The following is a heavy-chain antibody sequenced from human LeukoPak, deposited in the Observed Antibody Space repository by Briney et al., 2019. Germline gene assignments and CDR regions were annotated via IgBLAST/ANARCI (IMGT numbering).Heavy chain of an antibody. V-gene: IGHV4-4*07. D-gene: IGHD5-12*01. CDR2: IYTSGSTSGST. Sequence: PSETLSLTCTVSGGSISSYYWSWIRQPAGKGLEWIGRIYTSGSTSGSTIYNPSLKSRVTMSVDTSKNQFSLKVSSMTAADTAVYYCAAGGYSGYDPDYWGQGTLVTVSS. CDR1: GGSISSYY. CDR3: AAGGYSGYDPDY. J-gene: IGHJ4*02.